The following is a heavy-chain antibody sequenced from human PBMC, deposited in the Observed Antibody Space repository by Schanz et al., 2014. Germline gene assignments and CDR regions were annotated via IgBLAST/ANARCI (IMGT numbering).Heavy chain of an antibody. V-gene: IGHV3-30*18. Sequence: QVHLVESGGGVVRPGGSLRLSCAASRFTFNAYDTYWIRQAPGKGLEWVALISHDGSNKNSADSVKGRFTISRDNSKNTLYLQMNSLRGDDTAIYYCVKGGTNTLDSWGQGTLVTVSS. CDR1: RFTFNAYD. CDR2: ISHDGSNK. J-gene: IGHJ4*02. CDR3: VKGGTNTLDS.